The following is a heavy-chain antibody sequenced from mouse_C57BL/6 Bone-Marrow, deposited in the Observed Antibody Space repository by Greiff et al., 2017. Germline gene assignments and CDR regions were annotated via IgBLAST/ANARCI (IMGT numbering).Heavy chain of an antibody. V-gene: IGHV1-64*01. J-gene: IGHJ2*01. D-gene: IGHD2-2*01. CDR2: IHPNSGST. CDR3: ARGETMVTTGYFDY. Sequence: QVQLQQSGAELVKPGASVKLSCKASGYTFTSYWMHWVKQRPGQGLEWIGMIHPNSGSTNYNEKFKSKATLTVDKSSSTAYMQLSSLTSDDSAVYYWARGETMVTTGYFDYWGQGTTLTVSS. CDR1: GYTFTSYW.